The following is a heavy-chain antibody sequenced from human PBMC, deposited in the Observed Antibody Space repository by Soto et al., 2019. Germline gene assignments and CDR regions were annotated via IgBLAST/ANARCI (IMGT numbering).Heavy chain of an antibody. CDR1: GFTFSSYS. CDR2: ISSSSSTI. V-gene: IGHV3-48*01. CDR3: ARDGKNPKVYARPHNYYMDV. J-gene: IGHJ6*03. Sequence: GGSLRLSCAASGFTFSSYSMNWVRQAPGKGLEWVSYISSSSSTIYYADSVKGRFTISRDNAKNSLYLQMNSLRAEDTAVYYCARDGKNPKVYARPHNYYMDVWGKGTTVTVSS. D-gene: IGHD2-8*01.